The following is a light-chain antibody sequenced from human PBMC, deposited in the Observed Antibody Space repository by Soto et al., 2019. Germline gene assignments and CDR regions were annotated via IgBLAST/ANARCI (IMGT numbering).Light chain of an antibody. CDR3: QQYGGLPRT. CDR2: GAS. J-gene: IGKJ1*01. Sequence: EIVLTQSPGTVSLSPGERATLSCRASQSVSSNYLAWYQQKPGQAPRLLIYGASSRATGIPDRFSGGGSGTDFTLSISRREHEDFAVYYCQQYGGLPRTFGEGTKVEI. CDR1: QSVSSNY. V-gene: IGKV3-20*01.